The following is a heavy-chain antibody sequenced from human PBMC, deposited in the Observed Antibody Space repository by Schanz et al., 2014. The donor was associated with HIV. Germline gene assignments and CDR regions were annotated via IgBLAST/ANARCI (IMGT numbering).Heavy chain of an antibody. J-gene: IGHJ5*02. CDR3: VKAYSSGFSGAGS. CDR2: TWHDGSNE. CDR1: GFSFSTYD. D-gene: IGHD5-18*01. V-gene: IGHV3-33*06. Sequence: QVQLVESGGGVVQPGRSLRLSCAASGFSFSTYDMHWVRQAPGKGLEWVTFTWHDGSNEYYADSVKGRFTISRDNSRNALYLHMNSLRADDTAIYYCVKAYSSGFSGAGSWGQGALVTVSS.